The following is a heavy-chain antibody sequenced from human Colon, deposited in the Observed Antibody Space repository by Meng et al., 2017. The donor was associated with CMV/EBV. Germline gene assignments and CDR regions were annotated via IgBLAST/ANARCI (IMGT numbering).Heavy chain of an antibody. J-gene: IGHJ6*02. Sequence: SETLSLTCTVSGGSMITYYYTCIRETPGRGLEWLGYVYFSGRTKYNPSLRGRVSMSLDISQNQVSLNLTSVTAADTAVYYCARSNYSTFDGGRPYYYYGLDVWGQGTTVTVSS. CDR1: GGSMITYY. CDR2: VYFSGRT. CDR3: ARSNYSTFDGGRPYYYYGLDV. V-gene: IGHV4-59*01. D-gene: IGHD4-11*01.